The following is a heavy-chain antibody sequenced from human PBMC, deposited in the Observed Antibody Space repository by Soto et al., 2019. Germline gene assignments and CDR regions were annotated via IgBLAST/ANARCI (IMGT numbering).Heavy chain of an antibody. Sequence: PSETLSLTCAVSGGSISSGGYSWSWIRQPPGKGLEWIGYIYHSGSTYYNPSLKSRVTISVDRSKNQFSLKLSSVTAADTAVYYCARALRFLDPEYYYGMDVWGQGTTVTVSS. J-gene: IGHJ6*02. D-gene: IGHD3-3*01. CDR1: GGSISSGGYS. CDR2: IYHSGST. CDR3: ARALRFLDPEYYYGMDV. V-gene: IGHV4-30-2*01.